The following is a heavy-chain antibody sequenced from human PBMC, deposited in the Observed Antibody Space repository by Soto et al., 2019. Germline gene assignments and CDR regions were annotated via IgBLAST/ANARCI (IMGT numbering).Heavy chain of an antibody. J-gene: IGHJ6*04. V-gene: IGHV3-49*03. CDR1: GFTFGDYA. Sequence: PGGSLRLSFTASGFTFGDYAMSWFRQPPGKGLERVGFIRSKIYRGTTEYAASVKGSFTISRDDSKCFAYLQMNSLKTDDTVVYYCSCMIFGVVIPGGYYYGMDVWGDEGKLTVSS. D-gene: IGHD3-3*01. CDR3: SCMIFGVVIPGGYYYGMDV. CDR2: IRSKIYRGTT.